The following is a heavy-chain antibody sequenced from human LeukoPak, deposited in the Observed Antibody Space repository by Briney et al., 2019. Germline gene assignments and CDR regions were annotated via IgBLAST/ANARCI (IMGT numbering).Heavy chain of an antibody. Sequence: ASVKVSCKXSGYTFTGHYMHWVRQAPRQGLEWMGRINPNSGGTNYTQKFQGRVTMTRDTSISTAYMELSRLRSDDTAVYYCARGYSNPHFDYWGQGTLVTVSS. D-gene: IGHD4-11*01. CDR2: INPNSGGT. CDR1: GYTFTGHY. J-gene: IGHJ4*02. CDR3: ARGYSNPHFDY. V-gene: IGHV1-2*06.